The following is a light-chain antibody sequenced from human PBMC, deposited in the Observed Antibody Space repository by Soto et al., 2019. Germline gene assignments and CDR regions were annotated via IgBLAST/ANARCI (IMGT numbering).Light chain of an antibody. CDR2: DVS. CDR3: SSYAGSNIVV. V-gene: IGLV2-8*01. Sequence: QSALTQPPSASGSPGQSVTISCSGTSTDVGGYNYVSWYQQHPGKAPKLMISDVSRRPAGVPDRFSGSKSGNTASLTVSGLQAEDEADYYCSSYAGSNIVVFGGGTKLTVL. CDR1: STDVGGYNY. J-gene: IGLJ2*01.